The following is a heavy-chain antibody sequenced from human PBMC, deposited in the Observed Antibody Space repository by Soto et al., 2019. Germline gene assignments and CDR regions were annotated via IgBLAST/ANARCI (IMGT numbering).Heavy chain of an antibody. Sequence: ASVKVSCKASGYTFTGYYINWVRQATGQGLEWMGWMNPNSGNTGYAQKFQGRVTMTRNTSISTAYMELSSLRSEDTAVYYCARGSIFPGGYYSVLDYWGQGTLVTVSS. CDR1: GYTFTGYY. J-gene: IGHJ4*02. V-gene: IGHV1-8*02. CDR2: MNPNSGNT. D-gene: IGHD3-22*01. CDR3: ARGSIFPGGYYSVLDY.